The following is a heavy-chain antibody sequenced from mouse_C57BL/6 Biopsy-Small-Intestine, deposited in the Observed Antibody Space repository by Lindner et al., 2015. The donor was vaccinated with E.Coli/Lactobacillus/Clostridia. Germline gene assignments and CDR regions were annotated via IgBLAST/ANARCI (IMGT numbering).Heavy chain of an antibody. J-gene: IGHJ1*03. CDR3: ARSRGTGYFDV. V-gene: IGHV1-72*01. CDR1: GYTFTSYW. Sequence: VQLQESGAELVKPGASVKLSCKASGYTFTSYWMHWVMQRPGRALEWIGRIDPDSGGTKYIEKFKSKATLTVDKPSSTAYMQLSSLTSEDSAVYYCARSRGTGYFDVWGTGTTVTVSS. D-gene: IGHD3-1*01. CDR2: IDPDSGGT.